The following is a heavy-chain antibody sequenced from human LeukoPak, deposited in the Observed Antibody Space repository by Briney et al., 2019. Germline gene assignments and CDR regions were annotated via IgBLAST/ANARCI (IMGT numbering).Heavy chain of an antibody. CDR2: INHSGST. CDR1: GGSFSGYY. J-gene: IGHJ5*02. CDR3: ARESYGDYGGNWFDP. Sequence: TSETLSLTCAVYGGSFSGYYWSWIRQPPGKGLEWIGEINHSGSTNYNPSLKSRVTISVDTSKNQFSLKLSSVTAADTAVYYCARESYGDYGGNWFDPWGQGTLVTVSS. V-gene: IGHV4-34*01. D-gene: IGHD4-17*01.